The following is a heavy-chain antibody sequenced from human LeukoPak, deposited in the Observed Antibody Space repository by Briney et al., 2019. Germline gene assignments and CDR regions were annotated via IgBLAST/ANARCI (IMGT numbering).Heavy chain of an antibody. CDR2: ISYSGTT. D-gene: IGHD2-15*01. CDR1: GGSIGGSF. CDR3: ARGSYGSGPFDY. V-gene: IGHV4-59*01. J-gene: IGHJ4*02. Sequence: SETLSLTCTVSGGSIGGSFWSWIRQPPGKGLEWIGYISYSGTTNYNPSLKSRVSISVDTSNNQFSLKLSSVTAADTAVYYCARGSYGSGPFDYWGQGTLVTVSS.